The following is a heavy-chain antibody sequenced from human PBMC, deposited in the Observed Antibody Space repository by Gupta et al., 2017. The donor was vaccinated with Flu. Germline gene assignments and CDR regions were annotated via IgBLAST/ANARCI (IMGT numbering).Heavy chain of an antibody. CDR1: GGSVNRDNFY. D-gene: IGHD3-3*01. V-gene: IGHV4-61*01. CDR2: IYYSGTT. Sequence: QVQLQESGPGLVKPSETLSLTCTVSGGSVNRDNFYWSWIRQPPGKGLEWMGHIYYSGTTNYSPSLQSRLTISVDTSRNQFSLKLRSVTAADSAVYYCARGVYTALDYWVFYFDSWDQGSLVTVSS. CDR3: ARGVYTALDYWVFYFDS. J-gene: IGHJ4*02.